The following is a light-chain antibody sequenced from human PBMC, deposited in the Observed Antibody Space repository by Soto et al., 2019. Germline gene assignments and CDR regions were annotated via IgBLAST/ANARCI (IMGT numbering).Light chain of an antibody. CDR2: KAI. Sequence: DIQMTQSPSTLSASVGDRVTITCRASQSISNWLAWDQQKPGKAPKLLIYKAINLQSGVPSRFSGSGSGTEFSLTISGLQPDDFATYYCQRYNDFQYVFGQGTKL. J-gene: IGKJ2*01. V-gene: IGKV1-5*03. CDR1: QSISNW. CDR3: QRYNDFQYV.